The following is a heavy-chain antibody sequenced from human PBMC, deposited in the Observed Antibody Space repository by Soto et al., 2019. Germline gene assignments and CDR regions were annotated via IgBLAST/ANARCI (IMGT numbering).Heavy chain of an antibody. CDR1: GGSFSGYY. J-gene: IGHJ6*02. CDR2: INHSEST. Sequence: QVQLQQWGAGLLKPSETLSLTCAVYGGSFSGYYWSWIRQPPGKGLEWIGEINHSESTKYNPPLKSRVTKSGDTSKNQFSLKLSSVTAADTAVYYCARDLGTYYYAMDVWGQGTTVTVSS. D-gene: IGHD3-16*01. CDR3: ARDLGTYYYAMDV. V-gene: IGHV4-34*01.